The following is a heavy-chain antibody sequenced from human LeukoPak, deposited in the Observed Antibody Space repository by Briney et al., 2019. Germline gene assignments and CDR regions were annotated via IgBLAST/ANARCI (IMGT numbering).Heavy chain of an antibody. Sequence: QPGGSLRLSCVASGFSFSSYAMSWVRQTPERGLEWVSSVSVTGAPYNGDSAKGRFTTSRDNSKNTMYLQMNSLRAEDTAVYYCVKDPLASTTGKYYMDVWGKETTVIVSS. J-gene: IGHJ6*03. CDR1: GFSFSSYA. D-gene: IGHD1-1*01. CDR3: VKDPLASTTGKYYMDV. CDR2: VSVTGAP. V-gene: IGHV3-23*01.